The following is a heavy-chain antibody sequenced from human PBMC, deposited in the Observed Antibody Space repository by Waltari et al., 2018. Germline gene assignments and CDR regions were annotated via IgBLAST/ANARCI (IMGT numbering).Heavy chain of an antibody. V-gene: IGHV3-20*03. D-gene: IGHD4-17*01. CDR3: ARDKWPYGDSNFDY. J-gene: IGHJ4*02. Sequence: GYADSVKGRFTISRDNAKNSLYLQMNSLRAEDTALYYCARDKWPYGDSNFDYWGQGTLVTVSS.